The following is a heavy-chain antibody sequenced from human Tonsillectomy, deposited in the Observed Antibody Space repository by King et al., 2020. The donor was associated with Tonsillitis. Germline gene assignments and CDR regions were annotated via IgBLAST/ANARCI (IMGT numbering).Heavy chain of an antibody. CDR2: IYSGDSST. D-gene: IGHD3-9*01. CDR1: GFTFSSYA. J-gene: IGHJ3*02. CDR3: VKDMYYDILTAYSAFDI. V-gene: IGHV3-23*03. Sequence: VQLVESGGGLVQPGGSLRLSCAASGFTFSSYAMSWVRQAPGKGLEWVSVIYSGDSSTYYADSVKGRFTISRDNSKNTLYLQMNSLRAEDTAVYYCVKDMYYDILTAYSAFDIWGQGTMVTVSS.